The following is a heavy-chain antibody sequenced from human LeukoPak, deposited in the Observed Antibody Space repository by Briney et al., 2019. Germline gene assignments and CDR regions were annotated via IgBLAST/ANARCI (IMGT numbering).Heavy chain of an antibody. CDR3: ARHLGYYDSSGYQFDP. CDR2: IYSSGST. J-gene: IGHJ5*02. Sequence: SETLSLTCTVSGGSISSCYWSWIRQPAGKGLEWIGYIYSSGSTNYNPSLKSRVTISVDTSKNQFSLKLSSVTAADTAVYYCARHLGYYDSSGYQFDPWGQGTLVTASS. V-gene: IGHV4-4*09. CDR1: GGSISSCY. D-gene: IGHD3-22*01.